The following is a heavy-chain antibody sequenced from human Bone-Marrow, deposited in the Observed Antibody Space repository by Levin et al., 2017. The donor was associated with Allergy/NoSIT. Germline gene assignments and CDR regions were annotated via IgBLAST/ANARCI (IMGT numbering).Heavy chain of an antibody. CDR2: IRSKTNNYAT. J-gene: IGHJ6*02. CDR3: TRPYYDFWSGYYSYYGMDV. Sequence: PGESLKISCAASGFTFSGSAMHWVRQASGKGLEWVGRIRSKTNNYATAYAASVKGRFTISRDDSKNTAYLQMNSLKTEDTAVYYCTRPYYDFWSGYYSYYGMDVWGQGTTVTVSS. V-gene: IGHV3-73*01. D-gene: IGHD3-3*01. CDR1: GFTFSGSA.